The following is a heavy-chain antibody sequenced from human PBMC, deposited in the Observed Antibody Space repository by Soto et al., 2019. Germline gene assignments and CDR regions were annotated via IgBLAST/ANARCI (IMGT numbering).Heavy chain of an antibody. Sequence: PGGSLRLSCASSGFTFSSYAMHLVRQAPGKGLEWVAVISYDGSNKYYADSVKGRFTISRDNSKNTLYLQMNSLRAEDTAVYYCARDQRWSHDAFDIWGQGTMVTVSS. V-gene: IGHV3-30-3*01. D-gene: IGHD1-1*01. CDR2: ISYDGSNK. CDR3: ARDQRWSHDAFDI. CDR1: GFTFSSYA. J-gene: IGHJ3*02.